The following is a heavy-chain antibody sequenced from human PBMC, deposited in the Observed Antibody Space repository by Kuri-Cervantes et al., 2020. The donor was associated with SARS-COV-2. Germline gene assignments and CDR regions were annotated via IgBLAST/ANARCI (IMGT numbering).Heavy chain of an antibody. CDR2: INGGGDPT. J-gene: IGHJ3*02. CDR1: GFTFYNFG. CDR3: AKGTFDI. Sequence: LSLTCAASGFTFYNFGMTWVRQAPGKGLEWVSTINGGGDPTFYADSVKGRFTISRDNSKNMLYLQMSSLRAEDAAIYYCAKGTFDIWGQGTMVTVSS. V-gene: IGHV3-23*01.